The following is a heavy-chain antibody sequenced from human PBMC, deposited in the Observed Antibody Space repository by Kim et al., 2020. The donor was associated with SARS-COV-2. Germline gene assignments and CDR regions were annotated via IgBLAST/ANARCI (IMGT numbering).Heavy chain of an antibody. CDR2: ISSSGTYV. V-gene: IGHV3-21*06. J-gene: IGHJ6*01. CDR3: ARDLEQQDLVRLYCLDV. CDR1: GFTLSRHT. D-gene: IGHD6-13*01. Sequence: GGSLRLSCAASGFTLSRHTMNWVRQAPGKGLEWVSSISSSGTYVYYADSVNGRFTISRDNSKNLLSLQINSLRVEDTAVYYCARDLEQQDLVRLYCLDV.